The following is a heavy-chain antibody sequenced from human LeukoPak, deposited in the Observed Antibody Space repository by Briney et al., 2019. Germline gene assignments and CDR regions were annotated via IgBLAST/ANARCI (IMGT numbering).Heavy chain of an antibody. CDR2: INPNSGGT. CDR3: ARVRGTAMVSNYFDY. CDR1: GYTCTGYY. Sequence: ASVKVSCKASGYTCTGYYMHWVRQAPGQGLEWMGRINPNSGGTNYAQKFQGRVTMTRDTSISTAYMELSRLRSDDTAVYYCARVRGTAMVSNYFDYWGQGTLVTVSS. V-gene: IGHV1-2*06. J-gene: IGHJ4*02. D-gene: IGHD5-18*01.